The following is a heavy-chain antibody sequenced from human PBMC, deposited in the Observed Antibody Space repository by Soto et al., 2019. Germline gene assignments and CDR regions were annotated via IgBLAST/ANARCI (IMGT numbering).Heavy chain of an antibody. Sequence: ASVKVSCKASGYKFSSYAIHWVRQAPGKGLEWMGGFDPEDGETIYAQKFQGRVTMTEDTSTDTAYMELSSLRSEDTAVYYCATVVWIGGSGWPLFDYWG. V-gene: IGHV1-24*01. J-gene: IGHJ4*01. CDR2: FDPEDGET. CDR3: ATVVWIGGSGWPLFDY. D-gene: IGHD6-19*01. CDR1: GYKFSSYA.